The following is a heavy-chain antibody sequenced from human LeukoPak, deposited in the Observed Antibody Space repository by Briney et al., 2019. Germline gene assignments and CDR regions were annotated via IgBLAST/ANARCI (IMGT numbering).Heavy chain of an antibody. J-gene: IGHJ6*02. CDR2: INQDGSEK. CDR3: AKDHDYDSSGYYYGGYGMDV. CDR1: GFTFSSYW. Sequence: PGGSLRLSCAASGFTFSSYWMSWVRQAPGKGLEWVAIINQDGSEKYYVDSVKGRFTISRDNSKNTLYLQMNSLRAEDTAVYYCAKDHDYDSSGYYYGGYGMDVWGQGTTVTVSS. V-gene: IGHV3-7*03. D-gene: IGHD3-22*01.